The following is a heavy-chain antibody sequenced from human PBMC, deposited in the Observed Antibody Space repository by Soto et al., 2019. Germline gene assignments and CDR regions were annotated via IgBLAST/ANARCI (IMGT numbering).Heavy chain of an antibody. CDR1: GFSLTTRGVG. CDR3: AHRPRGYSYHFDY. CDR2: IYWDDDE. J-gene: IGHJ4*02. D-gene: IGHD5-18*01. V-gene: IGHV2-5*02. Sequence: QITLKESGPTLVKPTQTRTLTCTFSGFSLTTRGVGVGWIRQPPGKALEWLALIYWDDDEGYSPSLKSRLTITKDTSKNQVVLTVTNMDPVDTATYYCAHRPRGYSYHFDYWGQGTLVTVSS.